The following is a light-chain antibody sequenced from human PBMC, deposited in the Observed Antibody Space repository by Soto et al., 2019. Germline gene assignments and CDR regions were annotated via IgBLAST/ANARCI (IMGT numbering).Light chain of an antibody. CDR3: HQYGSSITWT. CDR2: AAS. CDR1: QSVTSNY. J-gene: IGKJ1*01. V-gene: IGKV3-20*01. Sequence: EVVLTQSPGTVSLSPGERATLSCRASQSVTSNYLAWNQQKPGQAPRPLIYAASSRATGIPDRFSGSGSGTDFTLSISRLGPEDFAVYYCHQYGSSITWTFGQGTKVEIK.